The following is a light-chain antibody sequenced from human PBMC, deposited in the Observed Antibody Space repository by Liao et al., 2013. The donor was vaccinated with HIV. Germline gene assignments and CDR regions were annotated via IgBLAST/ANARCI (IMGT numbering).Light chain of an antibody. CDR1: NIGSKS. CDR2: YDS. J-gene: IGLJ2*01. V-gene: IGLV3-21*01. CDR3: QAWDISTHVV. Sequence: SYELTQPPSVSVAPGKTARITCGGNNIGSKSVHWYQQKPGQAPVLVIYYDSDRPSGIPERFSGSNSGNTATLTISRTPAVDEADYYCQAWDISTHVVFGGGTKLTVL.